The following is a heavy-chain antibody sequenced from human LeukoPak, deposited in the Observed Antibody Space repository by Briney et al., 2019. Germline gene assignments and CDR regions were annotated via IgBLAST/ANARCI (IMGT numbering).Heavy chain of an antibody. Sequence: SETLSLTCSVFDGSISNYYWSWIRQPPGNGLEWIGYAYYSGSTTYNPSLESRVTISVDTSKNQSSLKLTAVPAADTAVYYCARNPAVATSRSWFDPWGQGTLVTVSS. CDR2: AYYSGST. CDR3: ARNPAVATSRSWFDP. V-gene: IGHV4-59*08. J-gene: IGHJ5*02. CDR1: DGSISNYY. D-gene: IGHD6-19*01.